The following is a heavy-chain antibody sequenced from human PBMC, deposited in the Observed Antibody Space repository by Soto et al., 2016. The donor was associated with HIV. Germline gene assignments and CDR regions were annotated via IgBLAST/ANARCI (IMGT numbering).Heavy chain of an antibody. CDR1: GFIFNNYY. J-gene: IGHJ3*02. CDR3: ARSFAGRGQALDM. Sequence: EVQLVESGGDLVQPGKSLRLSCAVSGFIFNNYYMYWVRQAPGKGLVWVSHINSDGSSADYADSVKGRFTISRDNAKKTLYLQMNSLRVEDTAVYYCARSFAGRGQALDMWARDTGHRLF. CDR2: INSDGSSA. D-gene: IGHD3-10*01. V-gene: IGHV3-74*01.